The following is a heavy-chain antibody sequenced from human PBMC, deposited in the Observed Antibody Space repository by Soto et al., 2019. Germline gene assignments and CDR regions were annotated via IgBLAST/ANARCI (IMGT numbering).Heavy chain of an antibody. J-gene: IGHJ4*02. V-gene: IGHV6-1*01. Sequence: SQTLSLTCAISGDSVSSNSAAWNWIRQSPSRGLEWLGRTYYRSKWYNDYAVSVKSRITINPDTAKNQFSLQLNSVTPEDTAVYSSAIDSYCSGGSCQTTLYSEYWGEGNLVIVSS. D-gene: IGHD2-15*01. CDR3: AIDSYCSGGSCQTTLYSEY. CDR1: GDSVSSNSAA. CDR2: TYYRSKWYN.